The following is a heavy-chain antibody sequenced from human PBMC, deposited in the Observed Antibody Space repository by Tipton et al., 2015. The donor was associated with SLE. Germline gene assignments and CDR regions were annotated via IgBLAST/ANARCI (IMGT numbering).Heavy chain of an antibody. J-gene: IGHJ3*02. Sequence: TLSLTCAVYGGSFSGYYWSWIRQPPGKGLEWIGEINHSGSTNYNPSLKSRVTISVDTSKNQFSLKLSSVTAADTAVYYCARRATVATKAFDIWGRGTMVTVSS. CDR3: ARRATVATKAFDI. CDR1: GGSFSGYY. V-gene: IGHV4-34*01. CDR2: INHSGST. D-gene: IGHD4-17*01.